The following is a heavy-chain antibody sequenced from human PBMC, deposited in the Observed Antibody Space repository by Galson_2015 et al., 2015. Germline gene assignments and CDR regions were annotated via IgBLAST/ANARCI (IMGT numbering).Heavy chain of an antibody. V-gene: IGHV3-33*01. CDR2: IWYDGSNK. CDR3: ARGDRYFDWLFPDYYGMDV. Sequence: SLRLSCAASGFTFSSYGMHWVRQAPGKGLEWVAVIWYDGSNKYYADSVKGRFTISRDNSKNTLYLQMNSLRAEDTAVYYCARGDRYFDWLFPDYYGMDVWGQGTTVTVSS. CDR1: GFTFSSYG. D-gene: IGHD3-9*01. J-gene: IGHJ6*02.